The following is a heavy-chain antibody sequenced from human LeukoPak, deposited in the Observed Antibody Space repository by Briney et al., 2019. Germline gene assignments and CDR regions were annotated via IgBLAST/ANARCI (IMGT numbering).Heavy chain of an antibody. CDR1: GFTFSSYA. Sequence: PGGSLRLSCAASGFTFSSYAMHWVRQAPGKGLEWVAVISYDGSNKYYADSVKGRFTISRDNSRNTLYLQMNSLRVEDTAIYYCGRDWKLDYWGQGTLVTVSS. CDR2: ISYDGSNK. CDR3: GRDWKLDY. V-gene: IGHV3-30-3*01. D-gene: IGHD1-1*01. J-gene: IGHJ4*02.